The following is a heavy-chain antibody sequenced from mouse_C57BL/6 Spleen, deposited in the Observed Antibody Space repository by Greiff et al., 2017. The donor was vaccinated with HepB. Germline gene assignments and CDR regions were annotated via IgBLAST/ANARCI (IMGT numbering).Heavy chain of an antibody. V-gene: IGHV1-66*01. D-gene: IGHD1-1*01. J-gene: IGHJ4*01. CDR3: AITTDYAMDY. CDR2: IYPGSGNT. CDR1: GYSFTSYY. Sequence: VQLQQSGPELVKPGASVKISCKASGYSFTSYYIHWVKQRPGQGLEWIGWIYPGSGNTKYNEKFKGKATLTADTSSSTAYMQLSSLTSEDSAVYYCAITTDYAMDYWGQGTSVTVSS.